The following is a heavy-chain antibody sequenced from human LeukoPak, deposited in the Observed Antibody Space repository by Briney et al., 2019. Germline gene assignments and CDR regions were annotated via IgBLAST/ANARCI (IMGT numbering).Heavy chain of an antibody. CDR1: GFTFSSCE. D-gene: IGHD4-23*01. Sequence: GGSLRLSCAASGFTFSSCEMNWVRQAPGKGLEWVSYISSSGSTIYYADSVKGRFTISRDNAKNSLYLQMNSLRAEDTAVYYCARGGYYGGVDYWGQGTLVTVSS. V-gene: IGHV3-48*03. J-gene: IGHJ4*02. CDR2: ISSSGSTI. CDR3: ARGGYYGGVDY.